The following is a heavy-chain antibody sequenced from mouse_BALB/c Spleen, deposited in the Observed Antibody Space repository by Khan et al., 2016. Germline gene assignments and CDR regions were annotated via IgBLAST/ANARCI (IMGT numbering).Heavy chain of an antibody. J-gene: IGHJ1*01. CDR2: ISYDGSN. CDR1: GYSITSGYY. Sequence: EVQLQESGPGLVKPSQSLSLTCSVTGYSITSGYYWNWIRQFPGNKLEWMGYISYDGSNNYNPSLKNRISITRDTSKNQFFLKLNSVTTEDTATYYGARVGFPLYFDVWGAGTTVTVSS. V-gene: IGHV3-6*02. CDR3: ARVGFPLYFDV.